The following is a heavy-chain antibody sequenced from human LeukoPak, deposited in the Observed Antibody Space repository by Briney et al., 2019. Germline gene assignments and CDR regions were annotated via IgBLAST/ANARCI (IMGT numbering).Heavy chain of an antibody. V-gene: IGHV3-64D*06. CDR1: GFPFNTHF. J-gene: IGHJ4*02. Sequence: PGESLRLSCSASGFPFNTHFMHWVRQTPGKALGYVSTISTNGETTFYADSVTGRFTISRDNSQNTLYLQMSSLRPDDTAVYYCVKDLSGTWSFDYWGQGTLVTVSS. CDR2: ISTNGETT. CDR3: VKDLSGTWSFDY. D-gene: IGHD1-26*01.